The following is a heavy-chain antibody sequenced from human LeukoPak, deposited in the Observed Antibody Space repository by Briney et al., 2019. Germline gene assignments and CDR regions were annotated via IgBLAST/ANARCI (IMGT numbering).Heavy chain of an antibody. V-gene: IGHV3-7*03. J-gene: IGHJ4*02. CDR1: GFTLSSYW. D-gene: IGHD2-15*01. CDR2: IKQDGSEK. Sequence: GSLRLSCAASGFTLSSYWMSWVRQAPGKGLEWVANIKQDGSEKYYVDSVKGRFTISRDNAKNSLYLQMNSLRAEDTAVYYCARRDCSGGSCYLDYWGQGTLVTVSS. CDR3: ARRDCSGGSCYLDY.